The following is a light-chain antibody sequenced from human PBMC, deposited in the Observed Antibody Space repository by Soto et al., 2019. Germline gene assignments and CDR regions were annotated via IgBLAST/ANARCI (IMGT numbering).Light chain of an antibody. CDR1: QSVSSY. CDR2: DAS. Sequence: EIVLAQSPATLSLSPGERATLSCRASQSVSSYLAWDQQKPGQSPRLLIYDASNRATGIPARFSGSGSGTDFTLTISSLETEDFAVYYCQKRSSWPLTFGGGTKVEIK. CDR3: QKRSSWPLT. J-gene: IGKJ4*01. V-gene: IGKV3-11*01.